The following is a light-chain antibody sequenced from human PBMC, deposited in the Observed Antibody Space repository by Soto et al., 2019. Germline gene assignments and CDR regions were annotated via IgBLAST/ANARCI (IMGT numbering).Light chain of an antibody. J-gene: IGLJ2*01. V-gene: IGLV1-51*01. CDR1: GSNIGRNY. CDR2: DDS. CDR3: GTWDESLGAGL. Sequence: QSVLTQPASLSAPPGEKVTISCSGRGSNIGRNYVSWYRQFPGTAPQLLIYDDSKRHSGVPDRLSGSRYGTSASLAIAGLQPGDEAVYYCGTWDESLGAGLFGGGTKLTVL.